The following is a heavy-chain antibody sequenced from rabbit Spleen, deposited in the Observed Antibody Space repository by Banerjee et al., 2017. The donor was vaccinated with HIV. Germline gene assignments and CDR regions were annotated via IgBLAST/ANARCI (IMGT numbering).Heavy chain of an antibody. CDR2: IGTTTDKI. CDR1: GFSFSSRYW. CDR3: ARDLDYTDYGYTLDL. D-gene: IGHD6-1*01. J-gene: IGHJ4*01. Sequence: QSLEESGGDLVKPGASLTLTCTASGFSFSSRYWICWVRQAPGKGLEWIACIGTTTDKITYASWVNGRFSISKTSSTTVTLQLTSLTAADTATYFCARDLDYTDYGYTLDLWGPGTLVTVS. V-gene: IGHV1S40*01.